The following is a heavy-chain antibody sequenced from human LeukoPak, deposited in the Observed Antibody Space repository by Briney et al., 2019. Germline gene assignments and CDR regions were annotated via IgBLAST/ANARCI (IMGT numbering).Heavy chain of an antibody. V-gene: IGHV3-7*01. CDR2: IKQDGSEK. CDR1: GFTFTRYW. CDR3: ARPYHSSGYDAFDI. Sequence: GGSLRLSCAASGFTFTRYWMTWVRQAPGKGLEWVANIKQDGSEKYYVDSVKGRFTISRDNAKNTLYMQMNSLRAEDTAVYYCARPYHSSGYDAFDIWGQGTMVTVSS. D-gene: IGHD3-22*01. J-gene: IGHJ3*02.